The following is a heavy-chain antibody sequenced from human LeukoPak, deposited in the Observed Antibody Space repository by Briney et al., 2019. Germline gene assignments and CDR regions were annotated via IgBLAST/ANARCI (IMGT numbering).Heavy chain of an antibody. CDR3: ARVWGYDGRDDY. J-gene: IGHJ4*02. V-gene: IGHV3-9*01. CDR1: GFTFDDYA. Sequence: QPGRSLRLSCAASGFTFDDYAMHWVRQAPGKGLEWVSGISWNSGSIGYADSVKGRFTISRDNSKNTLYLQMNSLRAEDTAVYYCARVWGYDGRDDYWGQGTLVTVSS. D-gene: IGHD5-12*01. CDR2: ISWNSGSI.